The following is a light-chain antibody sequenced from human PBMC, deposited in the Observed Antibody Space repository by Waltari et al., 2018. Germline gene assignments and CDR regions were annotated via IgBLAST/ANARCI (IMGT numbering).Light chain of an antibody. CDR1: HSLSTW. J-gene: IGKJ2*01. CDR3: QQYNTYSYT. CDR2: KAS. Sequence: DIQMTQSPSTLSASVGDRVTITCRGSHSLSTWLAWYQQKPGEAPKRLIYKASILESGVPSRFSGSGSGTEFTLTISSLQPDDFATYYCQQYNTYSYTFGQGTKVEI. V-gene: IGKV1-5*03.